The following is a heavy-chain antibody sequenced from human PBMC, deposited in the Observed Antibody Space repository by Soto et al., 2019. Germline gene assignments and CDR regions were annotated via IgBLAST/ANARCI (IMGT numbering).Heavy chain of an antibody. J-gene: IGHJ6*02. V-gene: IGHV5-10-1*01. CDR3: ARVVVAATDYYYYYGMDV. CDR1: GYSFTSYW. CDR2: IDPSDSYT. D-gene: IGHD2-15*01. Sequence: GESLKISCNGSGYSFTSYWISWVGQMPGKGLEWMGRIDPSDSYTNYSPSFQGHVTISADKSISTAYLQWSSLKASDTAMYYCARVVVAATDYYYYYGMDVWGQGTTVTVSS.